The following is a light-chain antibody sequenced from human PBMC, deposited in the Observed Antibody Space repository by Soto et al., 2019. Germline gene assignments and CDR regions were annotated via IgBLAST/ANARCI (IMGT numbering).Light chain of an antibody. CDR1: QYINSNF. CDR2: GSS. Sequence: EIVLTQSPGTLSLSPGEGATVSCRASQYINSNFLAWYQQKPGQAPRLLIYGSSSRATGIPDRFSGSGSGTDFMLSISRLTREDFDVYYCQRYGTSPLPFGGGTTVEI. CDR3: QRYGTSPLP. V-gene: IGKV3-20*01. J-gene: IGKJ4*01.